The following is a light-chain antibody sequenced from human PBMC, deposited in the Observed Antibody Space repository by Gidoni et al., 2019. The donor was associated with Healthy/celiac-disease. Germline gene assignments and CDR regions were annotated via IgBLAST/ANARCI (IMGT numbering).Light chain of an antibody. CDR3: QRYKIWRHSRT. V-gene: IGKV3-15*01. CDR2: GAS. Sequence: DIVMTQSPATLSVSPGERATLSCRASQSVSSNLAWYQQKPGQAPRLLVYGASTRATGIPARFSGSGSGTEFTLTISSLQSEDVAVDYCQRYKIWRHSRTFGQGTKVEIK. CDR1: QSVSSN. J-gene: IGKJ1*01.